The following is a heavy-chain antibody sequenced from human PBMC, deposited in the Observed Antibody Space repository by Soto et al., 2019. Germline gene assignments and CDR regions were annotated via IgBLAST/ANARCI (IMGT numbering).Heavy chain of an antibody. D-gene: IGHD6-6*01. V-gene: IGHV3-21*01. CDR1: GFTFSSYS. CDR2: ISSSSSYI. Sequence: GGSVRLSCAASGFTFSSYSMNWVRQAPGKGLEWVSSISSSSSYIYYADSVKGRFTISRDNAKNSLYLQMNSLRAEDTAVYYCARVGYSSSSYDYWGQGTLVTVSS. CDR3: ARVGYSSSSYDY. J-gene: IGHJ4*02.